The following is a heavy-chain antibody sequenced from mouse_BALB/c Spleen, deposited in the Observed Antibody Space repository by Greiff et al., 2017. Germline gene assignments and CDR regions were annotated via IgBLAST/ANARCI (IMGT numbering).Heavy chain of an antibody. J-gene: IGHJ4*01. Sequence: EVKLVESGGGLVQPGGSRKLSCAASGFTFSSFGMHWVRQAPEKGLEWVAYISSGSSTIYYADTVKGRFTISRDNPKNTLFLQMTSLRSEDTAMYYCARNDGYDDYAMDYWGQGTSVTVSS. CDR3: ARNDGYDDYAMDY. CDR2: ISSGSSTI. D-gene: IGHD2-2*01. V-gene: IGHV5-17*02. CDR1: GFTFSSFG.